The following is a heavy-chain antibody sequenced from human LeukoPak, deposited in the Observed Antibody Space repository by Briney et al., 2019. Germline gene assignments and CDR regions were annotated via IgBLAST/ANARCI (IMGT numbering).Heavy chain of an antibody. CDR3: AKDRGRYSSSPRGDWFDP. Sequence: GGSLRLSCVASGFTFSSYGMHWVRQAPGKGLEWVAFIPYDGSNKYYVDSVKGRFTIPRDNSKNTLYLQVSSLRAEDTAVYYCAKDRGRYSSSPRGDWFDPWGQGTLVTVSS. V-gene: IGHV3-30*02. CDR2: IPYDGSNK. D-gene: IGHD6-13*01. CDR1: GFTFSSYG. J-gene: IGHJ5*02.